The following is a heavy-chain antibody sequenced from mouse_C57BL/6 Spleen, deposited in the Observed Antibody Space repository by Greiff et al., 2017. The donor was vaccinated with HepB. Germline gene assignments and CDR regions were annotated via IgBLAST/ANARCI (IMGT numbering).Heavy chain of an antibody. V-gene: IGHV1-82*01. CDR3: ARDDYDGRPSAY. CDR2: IYPGDGDT. Sequence: QVQLQQSGPELVKPGASVKISCKASGYAFSSSWMNWVKQRPGKGLEWIGRIYPGDGDTNYNGKFKGKATLTADKSSSTAYMQLSSLTSEDSAVFFCARDDYDGRPSAYWGQGTLVTVSA. J-gene: IGHJ3*01. CDR1: GYAFSSSW. D-gene: IGHD2-4*01.